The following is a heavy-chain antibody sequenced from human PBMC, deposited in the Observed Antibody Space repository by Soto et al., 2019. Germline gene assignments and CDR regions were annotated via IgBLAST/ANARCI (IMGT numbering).Heavy chain of an antibody. CDR2: ISYDGSDR. V-gene: IGHV3-30*18. D-gene: IGHD6-13*01. CDR3: AKDSSSSWCGADY. Sequence: VQLVESGGGVVQPGRSLRLSCAASGFTFSSYGMQWVRQAPGKGLEWVALISYDGSDRYYADSVKGRFTISRDNSKNTLYLQMDSLRAEDTAVYYCAKDSSSSWCGADYWGQGTLVTVSS. CDR1: GFTFSSYG. J-gene: IGHJ4*02.